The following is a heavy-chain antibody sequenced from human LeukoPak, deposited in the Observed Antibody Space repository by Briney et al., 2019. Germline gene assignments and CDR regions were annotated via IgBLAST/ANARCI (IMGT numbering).Heavy chain of an antibody. Sequence: ASVKVSCKASGYTFTGYYMHWVRQAPGQGLEWMGWINPNSGGTNYAQKFQGRVTMTRDTSISTAYMELSRLRSDDTAVYYCARDQRYSSAWYDEGGYYFDYWGQGTPVTVSS. J-gene: IGHJ4*02. CDR3: ARDQRYSSAWYDEGGYYFDY. CDR2: INPNSGGT. D-gene: IGHD6-19*01. CDR1: GYTFTGYY. V-gene: IGHV1-2*02.